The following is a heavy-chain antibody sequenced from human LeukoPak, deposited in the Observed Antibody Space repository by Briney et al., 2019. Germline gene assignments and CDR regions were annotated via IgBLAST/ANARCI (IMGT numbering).Heavy chain of an antibody. CDR2: IYCPDDM. J-gene: IGHJ5*02. Sequence: GPSLVNPTQTLTLTCTFAGFSLSTSRLGVRCFRQLPGTTLEWLPLIYCPDDMRYRSSLKSRRTITKNTYKNQVVLTMTNMDPVDTATYYCALLGYCSSTSCYTFKNWFDPWGQGTLVTVSS. CDR1: GFSLSTSRLG. V-gene: IGHV2-5*01. D-gene: IGHD2-2*02. CDR3: ALLGYCSSTSCYTFKNWFDP.